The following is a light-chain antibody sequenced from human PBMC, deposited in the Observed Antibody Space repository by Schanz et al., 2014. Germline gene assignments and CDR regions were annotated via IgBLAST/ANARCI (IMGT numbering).Light chain of an antibody. CDR3: QQLDSYPPYT. Sequence: EIVMTQSPATLSVSPGERATLSCRASQSISSSYLAWYQQKPGQAPRLLIYGASSRATGIPDSFSGSGSGTEFTLTISSLQSEDFATYYCQQLDSYPPYTFGQGTKLEIK. CDR1: QSISSSY. J-gene: IGKJ2*01. CDR2: GAS. V-gene: IGKV3D-15*01.